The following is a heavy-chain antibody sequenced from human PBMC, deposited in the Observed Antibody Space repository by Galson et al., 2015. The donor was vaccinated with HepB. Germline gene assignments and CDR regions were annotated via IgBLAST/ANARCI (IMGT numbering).Heavy chain of an antibody. D-gene: IGHD2-2*01. CDR3: AREVPAAIYDY. Sequence: SVKVSCKASGYTFISYGITWVRQAPGQGLEWMGWISNYNGDTNYAQKFQGRVTMTTDTLTNTAYMELRSLRPDDTAVYYCAREVPAAIYDYWGQGTLVTVSS. J-gene: IGHJ4*02. CDR2: ISNYNGDT. CDR1: GYTFISYG. V-gene: IGHV1-18*01.